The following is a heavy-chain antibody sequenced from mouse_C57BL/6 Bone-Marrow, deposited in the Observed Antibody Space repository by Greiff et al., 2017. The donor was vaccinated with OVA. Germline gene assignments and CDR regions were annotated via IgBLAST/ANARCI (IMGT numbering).Heavy chain of an antibody. CDR2: IYPRSGNT. J-gene: IGHJ3*01. CDR3: ARLLRPLAY. D-gene: IGHD1-1*01. CDR1: GYTFTSYG. V-gene: IGHV1-81*01. Sequence: VQLQQSGAELARPGASVKLSCKASGYTFTSYGISWVKQRTGQGLEWIGEIYPRSGNTYYNEKFKGKATLTADKSSSTAYMELRSLTSEDSAVYFWARLLRPLAYWGQGTLVTVSA.